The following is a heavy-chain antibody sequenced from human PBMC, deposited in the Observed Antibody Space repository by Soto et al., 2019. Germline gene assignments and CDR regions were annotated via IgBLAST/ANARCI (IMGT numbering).Heavy chain of an antibody. V-gene: IGHV1-69*12. CDR1: GGTFSNYP. Sequence: QVQLVQSGAEVKKPGSSVKVSCKASGGTFSNYPISWVRQAPGLGLEWMGGIIPIFGTVKYAQKFQGRVTITADESTSTAYMELSSLRSEDAAVYYCARGNHRWLQLWYFDLWGRGTLVTVSS. CDR3: ARGNHRWLQLWYFDL. CDR2: IIPIFGTV. J-gene: IGHJ2*01. D-gene: IGHD5-12*01.